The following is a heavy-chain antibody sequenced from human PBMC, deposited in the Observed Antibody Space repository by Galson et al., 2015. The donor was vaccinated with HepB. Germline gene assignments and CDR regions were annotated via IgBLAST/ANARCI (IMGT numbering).Heavy chain of an antibody. D-gene: IGHD6-13*01. V-gene: IGHV1-2*02. CDR2: INPNSGGT. Sequence: SVKVSCKASGYTFTGYYMHWVRQAPGQGLEWMGWINPNSGGTNYAQKFQGRVTMTRDTSISTAYMELSRLRSDDTAVYYCARERGERSSWYLEFYMDVWGKGTTVTVSS. CDR3: ARERGERSSWYLEFYMDV. J-gene: IGHJ6*03. CDR1: GYTFTGYY.